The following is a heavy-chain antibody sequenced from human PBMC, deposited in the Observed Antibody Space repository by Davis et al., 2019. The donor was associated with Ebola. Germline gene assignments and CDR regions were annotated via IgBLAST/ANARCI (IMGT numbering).Heavy chain of an antibody. Sequence: ASVKVSCKASGYTFTSYGISWVRQAPGQGLEWMGWISAYNGNTNYAQKLQGRVTMTTDTSTSTAYMELRSLRSDDTAVYYCARVGYCSSTSCHFSYYYYGMDVWGQGTTVTVSS. D-gene: IGHD2-2*01. V-gene: IGHV1-18*01. J-gene: IGHJ6*02. CDR2: ISAYNGNT. CDR1: GYTFTSYG. CDR3: ARVGYCSSTSCHFSYYYYGMDV.